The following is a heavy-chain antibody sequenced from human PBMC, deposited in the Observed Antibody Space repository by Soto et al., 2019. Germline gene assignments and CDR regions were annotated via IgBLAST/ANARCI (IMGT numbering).Heavy chain of an antibody. V-gene: IGHV2-5*01. CDR3: AHGPGRISVPGTRAFDI. D-gene: IGHD6-19*01. CDR1: GFSLSTNGEA. J-gene: IGHJ3*02. Sequence: SGPTLVNPTQTLTLTCTFSGFSLSTNGEALGWIRQPPGMALLCLALIHWNGDKHYSPSLKTRLTITKDTSKNQVVLTMTNMDPVDTAAYYCAHGPGRISVPGTRAFDIWGQGTMVTVSS. CDR2: IHWNGDK.